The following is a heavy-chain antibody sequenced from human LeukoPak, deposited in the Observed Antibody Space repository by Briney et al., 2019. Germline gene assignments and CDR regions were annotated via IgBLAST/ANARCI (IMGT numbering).Heavy chain of an antibody. J-gene: IGHJ6*03. D-gene: IGHD6-25*01. Sequence: GGSLRLSCAASGFTFSDYSMNWVRQAPGKGLEWVASISTVSTYTFYAESLKGRISISRDNAKNSLILQMSSLRADDTAVYYCTRDGSGFYYYYYMDVWGKGSTVTVSS. CDR1: GFTFSDYS. CDR3: TRDGSGFYYYYYMDV. CDR2: ISTVSTYT. V-gene: IGHV3-21*01.